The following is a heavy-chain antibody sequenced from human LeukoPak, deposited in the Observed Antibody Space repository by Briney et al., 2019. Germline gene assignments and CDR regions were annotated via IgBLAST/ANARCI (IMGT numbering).Heavy chain of an antibody. CDR1: GFTFSDYY. Sequence: PGGSLRLSCAASGFTFSDYYMSWIRQAPGKGLEWVSYISSSSGYTNYTDSVKGRFTISRDNAKNSLFLQMSSLRAEDTAVYYCARLGGPAAVDYGGQGTLVTVSS. CDR3: ARLGGPAAVDY. D-gene: IGHD2-2*01. V-gene: IGHV3-11*06. J-gene: IGHJ4*02. CDR2: ISSSSGYT.